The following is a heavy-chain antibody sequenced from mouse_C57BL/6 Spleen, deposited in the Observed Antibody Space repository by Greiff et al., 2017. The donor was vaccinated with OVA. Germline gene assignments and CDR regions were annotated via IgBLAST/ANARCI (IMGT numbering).Heavy chain of an antibody. J-gene: IGHJ2*01. CDR1: GFNIKDYY. V-gene: IGHV14-2*01. CDR3: ARATHCGGY. Sequence: VQLQQSGAELVKPGASVKLSCTASGFNIKDYYMHWVKQRTEQGLEWIGRIDPEDGETKYAPQFQGKATITADTSSNTAYLQLSSLPSEDTAVYYCARATHCGGYWRQGTTLTVSS. CDR2: IDPEDGET.